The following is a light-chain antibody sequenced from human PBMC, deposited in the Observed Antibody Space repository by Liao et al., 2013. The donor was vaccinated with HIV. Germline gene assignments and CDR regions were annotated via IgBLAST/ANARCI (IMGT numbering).Light chain of an antibody. CDR2: QDS. CDR1: KLGDKY. CDR3: QVWDSPSDHYV. Sequence: SYELTQPPSVSVSPGQTASITCSGDKLGDKYAYWYQQKPGQSPVLVIYQDSKRPSGIPERFSGSNSANTATLTISGVEAGDEADYYCQVWDSPSDHYVFGTGTKVTVL. V-gene: IGLV3-1*01. J-gene: IGLJ1*01.